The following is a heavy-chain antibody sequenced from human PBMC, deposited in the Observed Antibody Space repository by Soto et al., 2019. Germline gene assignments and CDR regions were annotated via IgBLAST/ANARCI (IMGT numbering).Heavy chain of an antibody. CDR2: IWYDGSNK. V-gene: IGHV3-33*01. J-gene: IGHJ6*03. Sequence: GGSLRLSCAASGFTFSSYGMHWVRQAPGKGLEWVAVIWYDGSNKYYADSVKGRFTISRDNSKNTLYLQMNSLRAEDTAVYYCARVNDILTGYPYYMDVWGKGTTVTVSS. CDR3: ARVNDILTGYPYYMDV. CDR1: GFTFSSYG. D-gene: IGHD3-9*01.